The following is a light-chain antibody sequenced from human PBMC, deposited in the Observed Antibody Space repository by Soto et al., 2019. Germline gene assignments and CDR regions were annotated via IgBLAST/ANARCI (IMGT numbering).Light chain of an antibody. CDR1: SSDVGAYNY. J-gene: IGLJ3*02. V-gene: IGLV2-8*01. CDR2: EVT. Sequence: QSALTQPPSASGSPGQSVTISCTGTSSDVGAYNYVSWYQQHAGKAPKLVIYEVTKRPSGVPDRFSGSKSANTASLTVSGLKDEDEADYSCSSFASSNTWVFGEGTKLTVL. CDR3: SSFASSNTWV.